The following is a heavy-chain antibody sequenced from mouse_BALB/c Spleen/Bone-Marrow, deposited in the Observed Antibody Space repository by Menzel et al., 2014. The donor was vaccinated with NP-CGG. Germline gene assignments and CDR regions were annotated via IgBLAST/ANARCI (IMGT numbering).Heavy chain of an antibody. V-gene: IGHV2-6-7*01. CDR2: IWGDGTT. D-gene: IGHD2-10*02. Sequence: VQLVESGPGRVSSSQSLSITCTVSGFSLTGFGINWIRQPPGKGLEWLGMIWGDGTTDYNSALKSRLSIKKDNSKSQDFLKMNSLQAGDTARYYCAREKYGNYYAMDYWGQGTSVTVSS. J-gene: IGHJ4*01. CDR3: AREKYGNYYAMDY. CDR1: GFSLTGFG.